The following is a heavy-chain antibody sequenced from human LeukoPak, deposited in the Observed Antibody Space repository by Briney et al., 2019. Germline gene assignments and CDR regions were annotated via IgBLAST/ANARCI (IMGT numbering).Heavy chain of an antibody. CDR3: ARSQAGELNWFDP. J-gene: IGHJ5*02. Sequence: ASVKVSCKASGGTFSSYDINWVRQATGQGLEWMGWMNPNSGNTGYAQKFQGRVTITRNTSISTAYMELSSLRSEDTAVYYCARSQAGELNWFDPWGQGTLVTVSS. D-gene: IGHD1-26*01. CDR2: MNPNSGNT. CDR1: GGTFSSYD. V-gene: IGHV1-8*03.